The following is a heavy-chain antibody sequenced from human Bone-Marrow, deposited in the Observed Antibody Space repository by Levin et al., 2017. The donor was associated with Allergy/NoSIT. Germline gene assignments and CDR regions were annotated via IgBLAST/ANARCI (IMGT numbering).Heavy chain of an antibody. V-gene: IGHV1-69*13. J-gene: IGHJ6*02. CDR3: ARGGIRGGYFDDFSGLDV. Sequence: GASVKVSCKTSGDTFNTYAISWVRQAPGQGLEWMGGIIPIFGITSYAQKFQGRVTISADDSTTTAYMELSSLKSEDLAVYYCARGGIRGGYFDDFSGLDVWGQGTTVTVS. CDR1: GDTFNTYA. D-gene: IGHD3-9*01. CDR2: IIPIFGIT.